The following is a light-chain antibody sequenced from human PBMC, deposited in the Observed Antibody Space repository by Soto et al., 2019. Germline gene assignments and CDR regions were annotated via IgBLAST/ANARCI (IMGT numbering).Light chain of an antibody. J-gene: IGKJ1*01. CDR3: QQSYSTPGT. CDR2: DAS. CDR1: QDIRFY. V-gene: IGKV1-39*01. Sequence: DIQMTQSPSSLSASLGDRVTITCQASQDIRFYLNWYQHKTGQAPKLLIYDASQLERGVPSRFSGSGSGTDFTLTISSLQPEDFATYYCQQSYSTPGTFGQGTKVDI.